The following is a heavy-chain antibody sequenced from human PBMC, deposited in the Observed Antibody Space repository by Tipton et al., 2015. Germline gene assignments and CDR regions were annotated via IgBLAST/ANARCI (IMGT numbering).Heavy chain of an antibody. V-gene: IGHV4-4*07. D-gene: IGHD3-22*01. CDR1: GGSISNYY. J-gene: IGHJ4*02. Sequence: LRLSCTVSGGSISNYYWSWIRQPAGKGLEWIGRIYTSGSTNYNPSLKSRVTMSVDTSKNQFSLKLSSVTAADTAVYYCARDNDYYDSSGLFDYWGQGTLVTVSS. CDR3: ARDNDYYDSSGLFDY. CDR2: IYTSGST.